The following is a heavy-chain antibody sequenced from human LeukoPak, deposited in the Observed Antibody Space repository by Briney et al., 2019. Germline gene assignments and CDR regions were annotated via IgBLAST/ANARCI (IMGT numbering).Heavy chain of an antibody. CDR1: GGSFSGYY. Sequence: SSETLSLTCAVYGGSFSGYYWSWIRQPPGKGLEWIGEINHSGSTNYNPSLKSRVTISVDTSKNQFSLKLSSVTAADTAVYYCARAFGSSWYRGWFDPWGQGTLVTVSS. V-gene: IGHV4-34*01. J-gene: IGHJ5*02. D-gene: IGHD6-13*01. CDR2: INHSGST. CDR3: ARAFGSSWYRGWFDP.